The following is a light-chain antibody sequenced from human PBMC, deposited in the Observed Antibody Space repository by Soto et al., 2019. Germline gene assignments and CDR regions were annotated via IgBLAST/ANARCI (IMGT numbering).Light chain of an antibody. Sequence: GYRVTITCRASETIHSWLAWYQQRPGKVPNLLIFDASTSVTGVPSRLSASGSGTEFTLTISSLQPNDFPTYYCQQYASYLTFGQGTKVDIK. CDR1: ETIHSW. CDR2: DAS. V-gene: IGKV1-5*01. CDR3: QQYASYLT. J-gene: IGKJ1*01.